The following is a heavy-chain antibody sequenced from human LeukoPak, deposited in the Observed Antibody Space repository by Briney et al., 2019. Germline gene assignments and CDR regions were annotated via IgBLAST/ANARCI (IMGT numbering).Heavy chain of an antibody. V-gene: IGHV3-21*01. Sequence: GGSLRLSCAASGFTFSTCTMNWVRQAPGKGLEWVSSISSSSYIYYADSVKGRFTISRDNAKNSLYLQMNSLRAEDTAVYYCAREEEMATGNFDYWGQGTLVTVSS. CDR2: ISSSSYI. CDR3: AREEEMATGNFDY. D-gene: IGHD5-24*01. J-gene: IGHJ4*02. CDR1: GFTFSTCT.